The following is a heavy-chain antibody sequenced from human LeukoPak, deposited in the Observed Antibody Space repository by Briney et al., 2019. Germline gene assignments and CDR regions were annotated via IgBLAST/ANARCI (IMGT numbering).Heavy chain of an antibody. CDR2: IRYDGSNK. J-gene: IGHJ4*02. CDR1: GFTFSSYG. CDR3: AKDHHYYDSSGYWDY. V-gene: IGHV3-30*02. D-gene: IGHD3-22*01. Sequence: QTGGSLRLSCAASGFTFSSYGMHWVRQAPGKGLEWVALIRYDGSNKYYADSVKGRFTISRDNSKNTLYLQMNSLRAEDTAVYYCAKDHHYYDSSGYWDYWGQGTLVTVSS.